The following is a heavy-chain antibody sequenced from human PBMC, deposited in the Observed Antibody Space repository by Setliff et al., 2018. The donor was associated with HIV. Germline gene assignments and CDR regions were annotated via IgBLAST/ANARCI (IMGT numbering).Heavy chain of an antibody. Sequence: SVKVSCKASGGTFSSYAISWVRQAPGQGLEWMGRIIPIFGTANYAQKFQGRVTITADKSTSTAYMELSSLRSEDTAVYYCARRAAGGSSPSDYMDVWGKGTTVTVSS. CDR1: GGTFSSYA. J-gene: IGHJ6*03. V-gene: IGHV1-69*06. D-gene: IGHD6-6*01. CDR2: IIPIFGTA. CDR3: ARRAAGGSSPSDYMDV.